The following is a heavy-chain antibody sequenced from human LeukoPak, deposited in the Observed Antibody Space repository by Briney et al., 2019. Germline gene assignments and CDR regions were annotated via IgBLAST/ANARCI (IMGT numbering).Heavy chain of an antibody. J-gene: IGHJ4*02. V-gene: IGHV4-4*02. CDR1: LDSTTSNF. CDR2: IHRSGSP. Sequence: PSETLSLTCTVSLDSTTSNFWSWVRQPPGKGLEWIGEIHRSGSPNYNPSLQSRVTISIDRSRNQITLELSSVTAADTAVYYCAREILGGFNPGAYWGQGTLVTVSS. D-gene: IGHD1-14*01. CDR3: AREILGGFNPGAY.